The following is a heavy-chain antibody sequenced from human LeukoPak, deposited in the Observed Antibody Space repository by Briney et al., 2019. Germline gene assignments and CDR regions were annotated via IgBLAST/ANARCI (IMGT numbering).Heavy chain of an antibody. D-gene: IGHD6-13*01. J-gene: IGHJ4*02. CDR1: GGTFSSYA. CDR2: IIPIFGTA. CDR3: ARDLIAAAGDFAY. Sequence: SVKVSRKPSGGTFSSYAISWVRQAPAQGLEWMGRIIPIFGTANYAQKSQGRGTITTDESTSTAYMGLSSLRSEDTAVYYCARDLIAAAGDFAYWSEGTLLTVP. V-gene: IGHV1-69*05.